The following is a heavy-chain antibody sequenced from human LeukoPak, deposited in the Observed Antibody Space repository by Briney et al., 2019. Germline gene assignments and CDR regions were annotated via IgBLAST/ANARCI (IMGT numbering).Heavy chain of an antibody. J-gene: IGHJ6*03. Sequence: PGGSLRLSCAASGFTFSYHWMHWVRQAPGKGLVWVSRISSDGSSTSYADFVKGRFTISRDNAKNTLYLQMNSLRADDTAVYYCARDRMIDNYYYYYMDVWGKGTTVTVSS. D-gene: IGHD3-22*01. CDR2: ISSDGSST. CDR3: ARDRMIDNYYYYYMDV. V-gene: IGHV3-74*01. CDR1: GFTFSYHW.